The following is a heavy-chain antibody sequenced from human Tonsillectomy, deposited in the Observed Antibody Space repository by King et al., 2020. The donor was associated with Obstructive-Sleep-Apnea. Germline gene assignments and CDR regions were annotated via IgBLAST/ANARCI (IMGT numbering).Heavy chain of an antibody. Sequence: VQLVESGGGVVQPGRSLRLSCAAPGFTFSSYGMHWVRQAPGKGLEWVAVISYDGSNKYYADSVKGRFTISRDNSKNTLYLQMNSLRAEDTAVYYCAKDGSGYKHYWGQGTLVTVSS. J-gene: IGHJ4*02. CDR2: ISYDGSNK. D-gene: IGHD3-3*01. V-gene: IGHV3-30*18. CDR3: AKDGSGYKHY. CDR1: GFTFSSYG.